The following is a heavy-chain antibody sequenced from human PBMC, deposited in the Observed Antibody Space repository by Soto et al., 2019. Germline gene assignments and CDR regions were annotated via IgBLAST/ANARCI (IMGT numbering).Heavy chain of an antibody. CDR3: AKSMAVAFPGFYGLDV. V-gene: IGHV3-30*18. D-gene: IGHD6-19*01. J-gene: IGHJ6*02. CDR2: ISYDGSRT. CDR1: GFTFSIFG. Sequence: QVQLVESGGGVVQPGRSLRLSCAASGFTFSIFGMHWVRQAPGKGLEWVAVISYDGSRTYYRDSVNGRFTISRDSSKNTVYVQMNSLRAEDTAVYYCAKSMAVAFPGFYGLDVWGQGTTVTVSS.